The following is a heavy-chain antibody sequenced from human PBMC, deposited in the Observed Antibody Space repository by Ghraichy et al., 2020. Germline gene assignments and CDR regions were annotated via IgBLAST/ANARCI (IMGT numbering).Heavy chain of an antibody. Sequence: GESLNTSCAASGFTFSNYYMSWVRQAPGKGLEWVGHINQDGGHKYYVDSVKGRFTISRDNAKNSVYLQMNSLRAEDTAVYFCARDEGTVTTYRFDYWGQGALVTVSS. CDR2: INQDGGHK. D-gene: IGHD4-17*01. J-gene: IGHJ4*02. CDR3: ARDEGTVTTYRFDY. CDR1: GFTFSNYY. V-gene: IGHV3-7*01.